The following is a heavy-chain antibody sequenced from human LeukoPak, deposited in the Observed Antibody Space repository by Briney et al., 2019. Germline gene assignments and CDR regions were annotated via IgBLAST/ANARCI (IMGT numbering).Heavy chain of an antibody. J-gene: IGHJ4*02. CDR1: GFTFSSYW. CDR2: IKQDGSEK. CDR3: AKDRVPTYLVGATSFDY. Sequence: GGSLRLSCAASGFTFSSYWMSWVRQAPGKGLEWVANIKQDGSEKYYVDSVKGRFTISRDNAKNSLYLQMNSLRAEDTAVYYCAKDRVPTYLVGATSFDYWGQGTLVTVSS. D-gene: IGHD1-26*01. V-gene: IGHV3-7*03.